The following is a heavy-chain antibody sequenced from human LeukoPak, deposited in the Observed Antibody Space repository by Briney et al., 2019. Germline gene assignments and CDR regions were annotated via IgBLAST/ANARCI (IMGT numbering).Heavy chain of an antibody. CDR1: GFTFSSYS. J-gene: IGHJ1*01. CDR3: ARGDSSSWYTAYFQH. Sequence: GGSLRLSCAASGFTFSSYSMNWVRQAPGKGLEWVANIKQDGNEKYYVDSVKGRFTLSRDNAKNSLYLQMNSLRAEDTAVYYCARGDSSSWYTAYFQHWGQGTLVTVSS. CDR2: IKQDGNEK. V-gene: IGHV3-7*01. D-gene: IGHD6-13*01.